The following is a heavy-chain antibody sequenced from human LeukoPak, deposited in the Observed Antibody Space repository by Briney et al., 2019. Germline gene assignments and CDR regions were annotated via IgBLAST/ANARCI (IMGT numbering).Heavy chain of an antibody. Sequence: SETLSLTCTVSGYSISIGYYWGWIRQPPGKGLEWIGSIYHSGSTYYNPSLKSRVTLSVDKSKNQFSLKLSSVTAADTAVYYCARGRSYYYGSYYFDYWGQGTLVTVSS. D-gene: IGHD3-10*01. CDR1: GYSISIGYY. J-gene: IGHJ4*02. CDR2: IYHSGST. CDR3: ARGRSYYYGSYYFDY. V-gene: IGHV4-38-2*02.